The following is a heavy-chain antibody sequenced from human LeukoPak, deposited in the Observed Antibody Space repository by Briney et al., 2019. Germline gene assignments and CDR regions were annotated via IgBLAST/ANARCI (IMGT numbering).Heavy chain of an antibody. D-gene: IGHD3-22*01. CDR1: GGSFSGYY. Sequence: SETLSLTCAVYGGSFSGYYWSWIRQPPGKGLEWIGEINHSGSTNYNPSLKSRVTISVDTSKNQFSLKLSSVTAADTAVYYCAKDLGYSYDSSGYYLDGIGHWGQGTLVTVSS. CDR3: AKDLGYSYDSSGYYLDGIGH. V-gene: IGHV4-34*01. J-gene: IGHJ4*02. CDR2: INHSGST.